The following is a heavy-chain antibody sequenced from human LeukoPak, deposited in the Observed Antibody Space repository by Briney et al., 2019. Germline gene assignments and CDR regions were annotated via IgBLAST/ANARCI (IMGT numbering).Heavy chain of an antibody. D-gene: IGHD2-2*02. Sequence: GGSLRLSCAASGFTFSSYAMHRARQAPGKGLEGVAVISYDGSNKYYADSVKGRFTISRDNSKNTLYLQMNSLRAEDTAVYYCARVCVPAAIPHDYWGQGTLVTVSS. CDR3: ARVCVPAAIPHDY. CDR1: GFTFSSYA. CDR2: ISYDGSNK. V-gene: IGHV3-30*01. J-gene: IGHJ4*02.